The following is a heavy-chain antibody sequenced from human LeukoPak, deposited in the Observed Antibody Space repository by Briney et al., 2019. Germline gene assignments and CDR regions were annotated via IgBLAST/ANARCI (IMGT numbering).Heavy chain of an antibody. CDR2: IIPIFGTA. V-gene: IGHV1-69*13. Sequence: ASVKVSCKASGGTFSSYAISWVRQAPGQGLEWMGGIIPIFGTANYAQKFQGRVTITADESTSTAYMELSSLRSEDTAVYYCASKTYYYGSGSHHWFDPWGQGTLVTVSS. J-gene: IGHJ5*02. D-gene: IGHD3-10*01. CDR3: ASKTYYYGSGSHHWFDP. CDR1: GGTFSSYA.